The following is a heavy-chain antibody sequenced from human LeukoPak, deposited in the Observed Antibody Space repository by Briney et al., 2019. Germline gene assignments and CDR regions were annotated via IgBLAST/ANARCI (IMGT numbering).Heavy chain of an antibody. V-gene: IGHV4-39*01. CDR2: MYSSGST. CDR1: GGSISSSSYY. D-gene: IGHD5-18*01. CDR3: ARVRGYSYGYGDY. J-gene: IGHJ4*02. Sequence: PSETLSLTCTVSGGSISSSSYYWGWIRQPPGKGLEWIGSMYSSGSTYYNPSLKSRVTISVDTSKNQFSLKLSSVTAVDTAVYYCARVRGYSYGYGDYWGQGTLVTVSS.